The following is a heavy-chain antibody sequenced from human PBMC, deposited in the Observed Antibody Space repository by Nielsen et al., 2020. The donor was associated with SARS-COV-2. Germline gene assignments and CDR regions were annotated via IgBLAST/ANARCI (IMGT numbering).Heavy chain of an antibody. V-gene: IGHV3-30*18. Sequence: GESLKISCAASGFTVSSNYMSWVRQAPGKGLEWVAVISYDGSNKYYADSVKGRFTISRDNSKNTLYLQMNSLRAEDTAVYYCAKDRGGYSYGYGGGLDYWGQGTLVTVSS. CDR2: ISYDGSNK. CDR3: AKDRGGYSYGYGGGLDY. D-gene: IGHD5-18*01. J-gene: IGHJ4*02. CDR1: GFTVSSNY.